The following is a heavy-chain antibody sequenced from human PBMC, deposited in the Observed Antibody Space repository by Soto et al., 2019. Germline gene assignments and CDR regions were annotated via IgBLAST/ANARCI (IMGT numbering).Heavy chain of an antibody. CDR2: MNPNSGNT. V-gene: IGHV1-8*01. CDR3: ARRSIAARRGAFDI. Sequence: GASVKVSCKASGYTFTRYDINWVRQATGQGLEWMGWMNPNSGNTGYAQKFQGRVTMTRNTSISTAYMELSSLRSEDTAVYYCARRSIAARRGAFDIWGQGTMVTVSS. D-gene: IGHD6-6*01. J-gene: IGHJ3*02. CDR1: GYTFTRYD.